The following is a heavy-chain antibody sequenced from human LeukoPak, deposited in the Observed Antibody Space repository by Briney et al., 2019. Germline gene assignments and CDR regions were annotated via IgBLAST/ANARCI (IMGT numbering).Heavy chain of an antibody. D-gene: IGHD1-1*01. J-gene: IGHJ4*02. Sequence: TSETLSLTCAVYGGSFSGYYWSWIRQPPGKGLEWIGDINDSGSTNSSPSLKSRVVISLDTSKSQLSLKLSPVTAADTATYFCARAGRGTSSRALDYWGQGTLVTVSS. CDR3: ARAGRGTSSRALDY. CDR2: INDSGST. V-gene: IGHV4-34*01. CDR1: GGSFSGYY.